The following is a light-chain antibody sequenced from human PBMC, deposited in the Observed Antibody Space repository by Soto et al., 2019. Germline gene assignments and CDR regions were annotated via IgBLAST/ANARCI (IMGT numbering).Light chain of an antibody. Sequence: EIVMTQSPATLSVSPGERATLSCRASQSVKINLAWYQQKPGQAPRLFIYGAFTRATGIPARFSGSGSGTEFTLTISNLQSEDFAVYYCQQYNNWPPITFGQGTRVEIK. CDR2: GAF. CDR3: QQYNNWPPIT. V-gene: IGKV3-15*01. CDR1: QSVKIN. J-gene: IGKJ5*01.